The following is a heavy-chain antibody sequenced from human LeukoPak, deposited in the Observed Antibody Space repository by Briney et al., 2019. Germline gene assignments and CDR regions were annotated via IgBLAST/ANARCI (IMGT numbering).Heavy chain of an antibody. CDR1: GGSISSGSYY. V-gene: IGHV4-61*02. CDR2: IYTSGST. CDR3: ARDRNYYYGMDV. Sequence: TLSLTCTVSGGSISSGSYYWSWIRQPAGKGLEWIGRIYTSGSTNYNPSLKSRVTISVDTSKNQFSLKLSSVTAAVTAVYYCARDRNYYYGMDVWGQGTTVTVSS. J-gene: IGHJ6*02.